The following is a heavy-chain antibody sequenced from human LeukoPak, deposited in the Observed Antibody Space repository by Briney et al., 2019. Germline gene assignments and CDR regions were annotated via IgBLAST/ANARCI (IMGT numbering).Heavy chain of an antibody. CDR3: ARGRYDILTGYSYFDY. CDR1: GGSISGGGYY. V-gene: IGHV4-31*03. CDR2: IYYSGST. Sequence: PSETLSLTCTVSGGSISGGGYYWSWIRQHPGKGLEWIGYIYYSGSTYYNPSLKSRVTISVDTSKNQFSLKLSSVTAADTAVYYCARGRYDILTGYSYFDYWGQGTLVTVSS. D-gene: IGHD3-9*01. J-gene: IGHJ4*02.